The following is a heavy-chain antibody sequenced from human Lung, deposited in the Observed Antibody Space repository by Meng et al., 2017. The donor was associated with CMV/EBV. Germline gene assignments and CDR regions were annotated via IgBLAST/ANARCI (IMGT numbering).Heavy chain of an antibody. D-gene: IGHD3-10*01. CDR3: LRRSGGSV. J-gene: IGHJ1*01. CDR1: GDSITNHNW. V-gene: IGHV4-4*03. CDR2: IPHRGSS. Sequence: QWQWREPVPALVKLPAPLSLTCAVSGDSITNHNWWAWVRQPPGKGLEWIGEIPHRGSSAYNPSLKSRVSMSIDKSKNQFSLKLTSVTAADTAVYHCLRRSGGSVWGQGTLVTVSS.